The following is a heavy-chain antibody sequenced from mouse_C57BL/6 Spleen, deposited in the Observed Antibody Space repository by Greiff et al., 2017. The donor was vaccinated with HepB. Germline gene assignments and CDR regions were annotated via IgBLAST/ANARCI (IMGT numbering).Heavy chain of an antibody. CDR1: GYSITSGYY. V-gene: IGHV3-6*01. D-gene: IGHD1-1*01. CDR2: ISYDGSN. CDR3: ARRDYYDWYFDV. Sequence: VQLKESGPGLVKPSQSLSLTCSVTGYSITSGYYWNWIRQFPGNKLEWMGYISYDGSNNYNPSLKNRISITRDTSKNQFFLKLNSVTTEDTATYYCARRDYYDWYFDVWGTGTTVTVSS. J-gene: IGHJ1*03.